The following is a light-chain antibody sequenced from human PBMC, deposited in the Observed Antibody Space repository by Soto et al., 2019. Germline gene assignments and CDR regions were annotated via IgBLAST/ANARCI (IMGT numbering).Light chain of an antibody. V-gene: IGLV2-14*01. CDR1: SSDVGGFNY. Sequence: QSVLTQPASVSGFPGQSITISCSGTSSDVGGFNYVSWYQQHPGRAPKLMISEVSNRPSGVSNRFSGSKSGNTASLVISGLQAEDEADYFCSSQTCRTTVIFGGGTKLTVL. CDR3: SSQTCRTTVI. CDR2: EVS. J-gene: IGLJ2*01.